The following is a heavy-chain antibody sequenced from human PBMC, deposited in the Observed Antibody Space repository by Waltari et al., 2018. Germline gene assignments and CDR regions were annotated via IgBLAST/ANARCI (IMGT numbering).Heavy chain of an antibody. Sequence: QVHLVQSGAEVRMPGSSVKVSCKASGDTFKGYAINWVRQAPGQGREWMGGFILGFVTTDYAHRFQGRLTITADESMHTAFMELSSLRSEDTAVFYCARSGLGGNYFDSWGQGTLVRVSS. V-gene: IGHV1-69*12. D-gene: IGHD1-1*01. CDR1: GDTFKGYA. CDR3: ARSGLGGNYFDS. CDR2: FILGFVTT. J-gene: IGHJ4*02.